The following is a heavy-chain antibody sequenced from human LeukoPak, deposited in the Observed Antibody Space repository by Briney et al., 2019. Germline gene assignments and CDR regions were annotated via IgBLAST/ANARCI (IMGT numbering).Heavy chain of an antibody. CDR3: ARAVAGTSIHYYYMDV. J-gene: IGHJ6*03. Sequence: SRTLSLTCAISGDSVSSNSATWHWIRQSPSRGLEWLGRTYYRSKWNNDYAVSVKSRITINPDTSKNQFSLQLNSVTPEDTAVYYCARAVAGTSIHYYYMDVWGKGTTVTISS. CDR1: GDSVSSNSAT. D-gene: IGHD6-19*01. CDR2: TYYRSKWNN. V-gene: IGHV6-1*01.